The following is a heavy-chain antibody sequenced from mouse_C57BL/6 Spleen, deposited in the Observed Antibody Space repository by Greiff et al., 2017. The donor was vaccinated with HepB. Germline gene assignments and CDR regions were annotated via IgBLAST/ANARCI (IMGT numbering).Heavy chain of an antibody. CDR3: ARDQGPYDYWYFDV. D-gene: IGHD2-3*01. CDR1: GFTFSSYA. CDR2: ISDGGSYT. Sequence: EVQLQQSGGGLVKPGGSLKLSCAASGFTFSSYAMSWVRQTPEKRLEWVATISDGGSYTYYPDNVKGRFTISRDNAKNNLYLQMSHLKSEDTAMYYCARDQGPYDYWYFDVWGTGTTVTVSS. V-gene: IGHV5-4*01. J-gene: IGHJ1*03.